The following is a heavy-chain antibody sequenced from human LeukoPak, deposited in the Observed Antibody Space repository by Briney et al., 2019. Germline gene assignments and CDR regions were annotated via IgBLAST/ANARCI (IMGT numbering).Heavy chain of an antibody. CDR1: GGNGSSDA. J-gene: IGHJ6*02. CDR2: IIPILGIA. CDR3: ARDGVVRGVILPYYYGMDV. V-gene: IGHV1-69*04. Sequence: KGSWWKCGGNGSSDALSWVRQTPEQGLEWMGRIIPILGIANYAQKFQGRVTITADKSTSTAYMELSSLRSEDTAVYYCARDGVVRGVILPYYYGMDVWGQGTTVTVSS. D-gene: IGHD3-10*01.